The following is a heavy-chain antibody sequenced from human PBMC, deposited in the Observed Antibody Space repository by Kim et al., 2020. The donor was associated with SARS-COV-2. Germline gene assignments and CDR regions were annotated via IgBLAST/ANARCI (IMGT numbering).Heavy chain of an antibody. CDR1: GFTFSSYA. CDR2: ISYDGSNK. J-gene: IGHJ4*01. CDR3: ARPDIVVVPAAIEAPNY. D-gene: IGHD2-2*02. Sequence: GGSLRLSCAASGFTFSSYAMHWVRQAPGKGLEWVAVISYDGSNKYYADSVKGRFTISRDNSKNTLYLQMNSLRAEDTAVYYCARPDIVVVPAAIEAPNY. V-gene: IGHV3-30*04.